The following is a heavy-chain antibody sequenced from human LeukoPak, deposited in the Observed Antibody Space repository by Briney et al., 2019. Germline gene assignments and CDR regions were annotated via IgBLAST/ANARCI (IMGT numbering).Heavy chain of an antibody. J-gene: IGHJ6*02. CDR3: AREDPQTRVPEGLDV. D-gene: IGHD4/OR15-4a*01. V-gene: IGHV4-59*01. CDR2: IYFSGAT. Sequence: SETLSLTCTVSGGSISTYYWSWLRQSPGKGLEWLGYIYFSGATNYNPSLKSRVTISVDTSKNHFSLKLSSVTAADTAVYYCAREDPQTRVPEGLDVWGQGTTVTVSS. CDR1: GGSISTYY.